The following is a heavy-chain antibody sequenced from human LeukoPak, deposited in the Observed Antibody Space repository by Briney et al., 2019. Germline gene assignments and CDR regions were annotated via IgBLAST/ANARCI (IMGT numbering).Heavy chain of an antibody. CDR2: ISSSSSYI. V-gene: IGHV3-21*01. CDR3: ARGARGYYFDY. D-gene: IGHD3-16*01. J-gene: IGHJ4*02. Sequence: GGSLRLSCAASGFTFSSYSMNWVRQAPGKGLGWVSSISSSSSYIYYADSVKGRFTISRDNAKNSLYLQMNSLRAEDTAVYHCARGARGYYFDYWGQGTLVTVSS. CDR1: GFTFSSYS.